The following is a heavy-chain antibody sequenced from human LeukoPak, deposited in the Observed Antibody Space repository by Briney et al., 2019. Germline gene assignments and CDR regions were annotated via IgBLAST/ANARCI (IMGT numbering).Heavy chain of an antibody. Sequence: GGSLRLSCAASGFTFSSHWMSWVRQAPGEGLEWVANIKPDGSEKYPVDSVKGRFTVTRDNARNTLYLQMSRLRDDDSAVYYCARARAFGTVDYWGQGTLVTVSS. J-gene: IGHJ4*02. CDR3: ARARAFGTVDY. CDR2: IKPDGSEK. V-gene: IGHV3-7*01. CDR1: GFTFSSHW. D-gene: IGHD3-16*01.